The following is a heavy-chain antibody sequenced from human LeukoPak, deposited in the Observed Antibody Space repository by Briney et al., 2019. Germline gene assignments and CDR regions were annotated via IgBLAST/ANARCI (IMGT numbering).Heavy chain of an antibody. CDR3: ARSQTYCSGGSCWGGWFDP. J-gene: IGHJ5*02. Sequence: SETLSLTCTVSGGSISSDYWSWMRQAPGKGLEWIGYIYYNGITNYNPSLKSRVIISLDTSNNQFSLKLSSMTAADTAVYYCARSQTYCSGGSCWGGWFDPWGQGTLVTVSS. CDR2: IYYNGIT. V-gene: IGHV4-59*01. CDR1: GGSISSDY. D-gene: IGHD2-15*01.